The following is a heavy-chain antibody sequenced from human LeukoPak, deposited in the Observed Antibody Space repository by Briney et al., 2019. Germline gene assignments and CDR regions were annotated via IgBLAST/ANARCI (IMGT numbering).Heavy chain of an antibody. CDR2: IIPIFGTA. CDR1: GGTFSSYA. CDR3: ARSDRYSSGSFGAFDI. D-gene: IGHD6-19*01. J-gene: IGHJ3*02. V-gene: IGHV1-69*05. Sequence: GASVKVSCKASGGTFSSYAISWVRQAPGQGLEWMGGIIPIFGTANYAQKFQGRVTITTDESTSTAYMELSRLRSEDTAVYYCARSDRYSSGSFGAFDIWRQGTMVTVSS.